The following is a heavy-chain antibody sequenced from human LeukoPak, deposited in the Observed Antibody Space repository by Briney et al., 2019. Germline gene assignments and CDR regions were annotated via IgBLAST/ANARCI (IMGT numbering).Heavy chain of an antibody. CDR3: TKGDSYGAGGSCYFYAFHI. Sequence: GGSLRLSCAASGFTFRNAWMSSVRHAPGKGLEWVGLIKSKTDGGTTDYAAPVKGRFTISRDDSKNTLFLQVNALKTRATAVYYCTKGDSYGAGGSCYFYAFHIGGQGTRVTVSS. V-gene: IGHV3-15*01. CDR2: IKSKTDGGTT. D-gene: IGHD2-15*01. CDR1: GFTFRNAW. J-gene: IGHJ3*02.